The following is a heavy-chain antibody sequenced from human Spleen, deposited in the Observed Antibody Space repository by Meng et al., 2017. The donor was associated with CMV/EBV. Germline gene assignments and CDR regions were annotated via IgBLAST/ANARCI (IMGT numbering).Heavy chain of an antibody. CDR3: ARDSGYSNYYYGMDV. CDR1: GYSISSGYY. Sequence: SETLSLTCTVSGYSISSGYYWGWIRQPPGKGLEWIGSIYYSGSTYYNPSLKSRVTISVDTSKNQFSLKLSSVTAADTAVYYCARDSGYSNYYYGMDVWGQGTTVTVSS. V-gene: IGHV4-38-2*02. J-gene: IGHJ6*02. D-gene: IGHD4-11*01. CDR2: IYYSGST.